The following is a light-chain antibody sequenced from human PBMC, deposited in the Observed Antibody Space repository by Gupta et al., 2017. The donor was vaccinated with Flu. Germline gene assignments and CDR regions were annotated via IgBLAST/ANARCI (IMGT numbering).Light chain of an antibody. V-gene: IGKV3-20*01. CDR3: QQYSRSPIT. CDR1: QTVSRSY. J-gene: IGKJ5*01. Sequence: EIVLTQSPGTLSLSPGERATLSCRASQTVSRSYLAWFQHKPGQAPNLLIYDASTRATGIPDRFSGSGSGTDFTLTITRLEPEDFAVYYCQQYSRSPITFGQGTRLEIK. CDR2: DAS.